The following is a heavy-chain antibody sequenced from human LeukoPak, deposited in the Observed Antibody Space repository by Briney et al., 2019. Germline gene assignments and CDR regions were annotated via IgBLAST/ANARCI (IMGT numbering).Heavy chain of an antibody. CDR1: GYTFTSYY. Sequence: ASVKVSCKASGYTFTSYYIHWVRQAPGQGLEWMGKINPSGDSTNYAQKFQGRVTMTTDTFTSTAYMELRSLRSDDTAVYYCARDGYYYGSGADYWGQGTLVTVSS. CDR2: INPSGDST. V-gene: IGHV1-46*01. J-gene: IGHJ4*02. CDR3: ARDGYYYGSGADY. D-gene: IGHD3-10*01.